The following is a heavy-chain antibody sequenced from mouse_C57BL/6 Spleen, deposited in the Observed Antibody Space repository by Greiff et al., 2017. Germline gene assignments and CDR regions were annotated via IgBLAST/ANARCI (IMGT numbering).Heavy chain of an antibody. CDR2: IYPGDGDT. CDR3: ARYGDYGSAYYARDY. Sequence: VQLQQSGPELVKPGASVKISCKASGYAFSSSWMNWVKQRPGKGLEWIGRIYPGDGDTNYNGKFKGKATLTADKSSSTAYMQLSSQTSEDSAVYFCARYGDYGSAYYARDYWGQGTSVTVSS. D-gene: IGHD2-2*01. CDR1: GYAFSSSW. V-gene: IGHV1-82*01. J-gene: IGHJ4*01.